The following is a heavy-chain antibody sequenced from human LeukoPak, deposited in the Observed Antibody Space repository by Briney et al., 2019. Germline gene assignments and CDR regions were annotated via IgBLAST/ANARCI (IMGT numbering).Heavy chain of an antibody. J-gene: IGHJ3*02. D-gene: IGHD3-10*01. Sequence: PGGSLRLSCAASGFTFSSYAMSWVRQAPGKGLEWVSTISGSGSGGSTYYADSVKGRFTISRDNSKDTLYLQMNSLRAEDTAVYYCAKDRLLWFGELLYFPIGAFDIWGQGTMVTVSS. V-gene: IGHV3-23*01. CDR2: ISGSGSGGST. CDR1: GFTFSSYA. CDR3: AKDRLLWFGELLYFPIGAFDI.